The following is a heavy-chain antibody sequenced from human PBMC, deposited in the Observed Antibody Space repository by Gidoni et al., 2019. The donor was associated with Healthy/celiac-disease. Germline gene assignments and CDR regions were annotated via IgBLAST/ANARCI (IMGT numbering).Heavy chain of an antibody. V-gene: IGHV1-2*02. CDR2: INPNSGGT. CDR1: GYTFTGYY. CDR3: ARAPPARYCSSTSCSWYFDY. Sequence: QVQLVQSGAEVKKPGASVKVSCKASGYTFTGYYMHWVRQAPGQGLEWMGWINPNSGGTNYAQKLQGRVTMTRDTSISTAYMELSRLRSDDTAVYYCARAPPARYCSSTSCSWYFDYWGQGTLVTVSS. D-gene: IGHD2-2*01. J-gene: IGHJ4*02.